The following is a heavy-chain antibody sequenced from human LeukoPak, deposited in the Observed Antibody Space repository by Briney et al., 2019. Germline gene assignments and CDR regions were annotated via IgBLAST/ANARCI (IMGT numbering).Heavy chain of an antibody. CDR3: ARGRYYVRLRYYYYMDV. CDR1: GDSISSGGYS. CDR2: IHDSGST. D-gene: IGHD2/OR15-2a*01. V-gene: IGHV4-30-4*07. Sequence: KSSETLSLTCAVSGDSISSGGYSWSWIRQTPGKGLEWIAYIHDSGSTYNNPSLKSRLSISIDTSKNQFSLKLSSVTAADTAVYYCARGRYYVRLRYYYYMDVWGKGTTVTVSS. J-gene: IGHJ6*03.